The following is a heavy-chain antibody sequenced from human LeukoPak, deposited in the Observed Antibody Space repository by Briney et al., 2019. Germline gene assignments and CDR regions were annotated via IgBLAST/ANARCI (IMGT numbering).Heavy chain of an antibody. CDR3: AKDPLGFCTRATCRYLDS. D-gene: IGHD2-8*01. CDR1: GFTFSNYG. CDR2: IWYDGSNR. J-gene: IGHJ4*02. Sequence: GGSLRLSCAASGFTFSNYGMHWVRQAPGKGLEWVAFIWYDGSNRYYADSVKGRFTISRDNSENTLFLQMSSLRTEDTAVYYCAKDPLGFCTRATCRYLDSWGQGTLVTVSS. V-gene: IGHV3-30*02.